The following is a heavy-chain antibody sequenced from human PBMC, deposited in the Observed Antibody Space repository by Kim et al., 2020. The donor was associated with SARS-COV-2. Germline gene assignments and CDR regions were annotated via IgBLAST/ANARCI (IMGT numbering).Heavy chain of an antibody. CDR3: ARDRGYTFGWFAP. J-gene: IGHJ5*02. Sequence: ASVKVSCKASGYTFTGSFLHWLRQAPVQGLEWMGRINPNGGSTRYAEKFQGRVTMTRDTSISTAYMELNRLTSDDTAVYYCARDRGYTFGWFAPWRQGSL. CDR1: GYTFTGSF. V-gene: IGHV1-2*06. D-gene: IGHD5-12*01. CDR2: INPNGGST.